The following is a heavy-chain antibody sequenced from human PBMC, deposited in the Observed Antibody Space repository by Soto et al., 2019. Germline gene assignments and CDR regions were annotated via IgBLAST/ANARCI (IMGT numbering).Heavy chain of an antibody. CDR2: ISGSGGST. J-gene: IGHJ4*02. V-gene: IGHV3-23*01. CDR3: AREVGDFVGRHIDN. Sequence: SGFTFSSYAMSWVRQAPGKGLEWVSAISGSGGSTYYADSVKGRFTISRDNSKNTLYLQMNSLRAEDTAVYYCAREVGDFVGRHIDNWGQGTLVTVSS. CDR1: GFTFSSYA. D-gene: IGHD4-17*01.